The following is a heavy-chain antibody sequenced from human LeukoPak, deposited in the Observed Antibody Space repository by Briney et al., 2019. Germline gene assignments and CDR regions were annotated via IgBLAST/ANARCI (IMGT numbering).Heavy chain of an antibody. Sequence: PGWSLRLSWAASGFTFSSYSMNWVRQAPGKGLEWVSSISSSSSYIYYADSVKGRFTISRDNAKNSLYLQMNSLRAEDTAVYYCARLYRVAATFDPWGQGTLVTVSS. CDR2: ISSSSSYI. CDR1: GFTFSSYS. D-gene: IGHD2-15*01. J-gene: IGHJ5*02. V-gene: IGHV3-21*01. CDR3: ARLYRVAATFDP.